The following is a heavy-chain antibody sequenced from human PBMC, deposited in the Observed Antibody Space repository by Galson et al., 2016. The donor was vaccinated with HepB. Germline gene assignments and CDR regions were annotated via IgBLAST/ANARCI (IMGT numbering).Heavy chain of an antibody. D-gene: IGHD1-7*01. V-gene: IGHV4-4*02. CDR3: ARRDWNSVQWDRSYLDS. J-gene: IGHJ4*02. Sequence: SETLSLTCAVSGASITSNKWWNWVRQPPGKGLEWIGEIFHTGSTTYHASFRSRLTISVDRSKNLFSLQLTSVTAADTAVYYCARRDWNSVQWDRSYLDSWGQGTLVTVSS. CDR2: IFHTGST. CDR1: GASITSNKW.